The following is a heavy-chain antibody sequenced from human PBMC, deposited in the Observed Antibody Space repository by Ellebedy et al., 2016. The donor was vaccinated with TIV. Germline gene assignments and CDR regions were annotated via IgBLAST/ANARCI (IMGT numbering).Heavy chain of an antibody. CDR3: ARVGYSYPGY. CDR2: LDPEDGET. V-gene: IGHV1-24*01. J-gene: IGHJ4*02. CDR1: GYTLTELS. D-gene: IGHD2-21*01. Sequence: ASVKVSCKVSGYTLTELSMHWVRQAPGKGLEWMGRLDPEDGETIYAQKFQGRVTMTEDTSTDTAYMELSSLRSDDTALYYCARVGYSYPGYWGQGTLVTVSS.